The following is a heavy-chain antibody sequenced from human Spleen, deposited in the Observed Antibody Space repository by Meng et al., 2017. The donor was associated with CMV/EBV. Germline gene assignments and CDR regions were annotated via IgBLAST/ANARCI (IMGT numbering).Heavy chain of an antibody. CDR3: ARVSGVKGGMDV. D-gene: IGHD2-8*01. J-gene: IGHJ6*02. CDR1: GYTFTNYG. CDR2: INVNNGNT. V-gene: IGHV1-18*01. Sequence: ASVKVSCKASGYTFTNYGISWVRQAPGQGLEGMGWINVNNGNTNYGQKVRGRVTMTKETYTYTAYMELRSLTSDDTAVYYCARVSGVKGGMDVWGQGTTVTVSS.